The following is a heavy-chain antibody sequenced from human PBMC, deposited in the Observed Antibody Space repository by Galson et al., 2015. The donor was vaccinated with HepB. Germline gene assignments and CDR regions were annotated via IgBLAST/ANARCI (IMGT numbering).Heavy chain of an antibody. CDR3: AKDTNGYSVDY. CDR1: GFTLSNYG. Sequence: SLRLSCAASGFTLSNYGMHWVRQAPGKGLEWVAFLIYDGSYKFYADSVKGRFTISRDNSKNSLYLQMNNLRSDDTAIYYCAKDTNGYSVDYWGQGTLVTVSS. D-gene: IGHD3-22*01. CDR2: LIYDGSYK. J-gene: IGHJ4*02. V-gene: IGHV3-30*18.